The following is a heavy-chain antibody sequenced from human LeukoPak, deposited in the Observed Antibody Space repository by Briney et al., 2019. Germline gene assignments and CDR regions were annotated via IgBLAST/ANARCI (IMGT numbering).Heavy chain of an antibody. CDR3: ARVGGDYSYGMDV. CDR2: TYHRSKWYN. CDR1: GDSHSSDSAA. D-gene: IGHD2-21*01. Sequence: SQTLSLTCALSGDSHSSDSAAWNWVRQSPSRCLEWVGRTYHRSKWYNEYAISVKSRIIINPDTSKNQFSLQLNSVTPEDTAVYDCARVGGDYSYGMDVWGQGTTVTVSS. J-gene: IGHJ6*02. V-gene: IGHV6-1*01.